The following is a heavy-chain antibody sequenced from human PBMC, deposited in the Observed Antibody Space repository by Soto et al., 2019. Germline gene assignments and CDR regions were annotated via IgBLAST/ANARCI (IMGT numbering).Heavy chain of an antibody. CDR3: SRFTGPPYYYFAMDV. Sequence: GGSRRLSCAASGLIVSNNYMSWVRQAPGKGLEWVAIIYIGGSTYYADSVKGRFTISRENSENTLYLQMNSLRAEDSAMYFCSRFTGPPYYYFAMDVSGQGTTVTVSS. CDR1: GLIVSNNY. J-gene: IGHJ6*02. V-gene: IGHV3-53*01. CDR2: IYIGGST.